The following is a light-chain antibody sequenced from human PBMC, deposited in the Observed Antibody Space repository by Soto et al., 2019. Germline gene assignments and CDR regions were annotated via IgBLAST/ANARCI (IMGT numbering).Light chain of an antibody. CDR1: SSDIGSYSH. V-gene: IGLV2-14*01. CDR2: EVT. CDR3: NSYTTLSNRV. Sequence: QSVLTQPASVSGSPGQSITISCTGTSSDIGSYSHVSWYQHHPGKAPKLLIYEVTNRPSGVSDRFSGSKSGNTASLTISGLQAEDEANYYCNSYTTLSNRVFGTGTKVTV. J-gene: IGLJ1*01.